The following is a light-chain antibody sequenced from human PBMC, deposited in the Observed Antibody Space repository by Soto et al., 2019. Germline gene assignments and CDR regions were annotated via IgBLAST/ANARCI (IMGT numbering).Light chain of an antibody. CDR1: QTFNNY. Sequence: DIQLTQSPSTLSASVGDRVTITCRASQTFNNYLAWYQHKPGTAPKLLIYDASTLESGVPSRFSGSASGTEFTLTITGLQPDDLAMYYCQEYTTYPYTLGQGTKLEI. CDR3: QEYTTYPYT. V-gene: IGKV1-5*01. CDR2: DAS. J-gene: IGKJ2*01.